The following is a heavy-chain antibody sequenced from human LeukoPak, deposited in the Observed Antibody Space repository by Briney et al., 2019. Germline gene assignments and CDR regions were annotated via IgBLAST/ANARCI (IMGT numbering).Heavy chain of an antibody. Sequence: GGSLRLSCAASGFTFSTYSMNWVRQAPGKGLEWVSSISSSSSYIYYADSVKGRFTISRDNAKNSLYMQMNSLRAEDTAVYYCARDQYGSGSYSRLDYWGQGTLVTVSS. CDR2: ISSSSSYI. D-gene: IGHD3-10*01. J-gene: IGHJ4*02. CDR1: GFTFSTYS. CDR3: ARDQYGSGSYSRLDY. V-gene: IGHV3-21*01.